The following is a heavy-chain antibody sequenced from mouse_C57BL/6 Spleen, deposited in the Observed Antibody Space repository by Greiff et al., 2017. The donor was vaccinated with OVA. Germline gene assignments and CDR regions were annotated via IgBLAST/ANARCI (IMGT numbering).Heavy chain of an antibody. D-gene: IGHD1-1*01. CDR2: IDPSDTYT. Sequence: VQLQQSGAELVMPGASVKLSCKASGYTFTTFWIHWVKQRPGQGLEWIGEIDPSDTYTNYNQKFKGKSTLTVDKSSRTAYMQLSSLTSEDSAVYYCARGYGSSLYAMDYWGQGSSVTVSS. CDR1: GYTFTTFW. J-gene: IGHJ4*01. V-gene: IGHV1-69*01. CDR3: ARGYGSSLYAMDY.